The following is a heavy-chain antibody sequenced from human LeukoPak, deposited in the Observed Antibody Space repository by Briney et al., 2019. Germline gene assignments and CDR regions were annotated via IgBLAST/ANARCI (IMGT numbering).Heavy chain of an antibody. CDR1: GYTLTGYY. CDR3: ARRQLLWSIDY. CDR2: INPNSGGT. J-gene: IGHJ4*02. D-gene: IGHD2-2*01. Sequence: ASVKVSCKASGYTLTGYYLHWVRQAPGQGLEWVGWINPNSGGTNYAQKFQGRVTMTRDTSISTAYMELTRLTSDDTAVYYCARRQLLWSIDYWGQGTLVTVSS. V-gene: IGHV1-2*02.